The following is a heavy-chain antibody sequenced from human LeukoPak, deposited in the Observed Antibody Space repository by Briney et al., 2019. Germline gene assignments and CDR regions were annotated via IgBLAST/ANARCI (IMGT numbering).Heavy chain of an antibody. Sequence: SETLSLTCTVSGGSISSYYWSWIRQPPGKGLEWTGYIYYSGSTNYNPSLKSRVTISVDTSKNQFSLKLSSVTAADTAVYYCARGGGLGASPAFDYWGQGTLVTVSS. V-gene: IGHV4-59*01. J-gene: IGHJ4*02. CDR2: IYYSGST. D-gene: IGHD1-26*01. CDR1: GGSISSYY. CDR3: ARGGGLGASPAFDY.